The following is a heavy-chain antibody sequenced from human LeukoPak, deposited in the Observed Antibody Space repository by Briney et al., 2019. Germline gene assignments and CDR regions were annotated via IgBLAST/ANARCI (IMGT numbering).Heavy chain of an antibody. J-gene: IGHJ4*02. CDR3: ARMAWGSHFFDY. D-gene: IGHD3-16*01. V-gene: IGHV3-66*01. CDR2: IYSGGST. Sequence: GGSLRLSCAASGFTVSSNYMSWVRQAPGKGLEWVSVIYSGGSTYCADSVKGRFTISRDNSKNTLYLQMNSLRAEDTAVYYCARMAWGSHFFDYWGQGTLVTVSP. CDR1: GFTVSSNY.